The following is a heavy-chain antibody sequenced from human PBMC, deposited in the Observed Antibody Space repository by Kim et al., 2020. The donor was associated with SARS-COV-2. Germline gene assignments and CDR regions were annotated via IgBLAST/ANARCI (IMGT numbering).Heavy chain of an antibody. Sequence: SETLSLTCTVSGGSISSYYWSWIRQPPGKGLEWIGYIYYSGSTNYNPSLKSRVTISVDTSKNQFSLKLSSVTAADTAVYYCARLALGDCSSTSCYISAF. V-gene: IGHV4-59*08. CDR3: ARLALGDCSSTSCYISAF. D-gene: IGHD2-2*02. CDR1: GGSISSYY. CDR2: IYYSGST. J-gene: IGHJ3*01.